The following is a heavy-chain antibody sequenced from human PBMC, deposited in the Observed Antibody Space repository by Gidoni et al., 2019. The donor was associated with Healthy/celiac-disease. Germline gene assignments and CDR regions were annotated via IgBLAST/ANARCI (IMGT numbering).Heavy chain of an antibody. V-gene: IGHV3-23*01. Sequence: EVQLLESGGGLVQPGGSLRRSCAASGSTFSSYAMRWVRQAPGKGLGWFSAISGSGGSTYYADSVKGRFTISRDNSKNTLYLQMNSLRAEDTAVYDCAKDRNVEMATKKGDYFDYWGQGTLVTVSS. CDR3: AKDRNVEMATKKGDYFDY. D-gene: IGHD5-12*01. CDR2: ISGSGGST. CDR1: GSTFSSYA. J-gene: IGHJ4*02.